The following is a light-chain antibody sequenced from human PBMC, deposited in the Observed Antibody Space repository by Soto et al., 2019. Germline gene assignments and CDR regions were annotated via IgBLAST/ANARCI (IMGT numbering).Light chain of an antibody. CDR1: QSVNTN. CDR2: GAS. CDR3: QQYNNWPLT. Sequence: VLPQSKTSLAVSLGERATRSCMASQSVNTNLAWYQQKPGQAPRLLIYGASSRATGIPVRFSGSGSGTEFTLTISSLQSEDFAVYYCQQYNNWPLTFGQGTLLEV. V-gene: IGKV3-15*01. J-gene: IGKJ5*01.